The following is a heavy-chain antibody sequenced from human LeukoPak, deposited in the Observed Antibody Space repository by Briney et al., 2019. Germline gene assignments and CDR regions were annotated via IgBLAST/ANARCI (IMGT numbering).Heavy chain of an antibody. Sequence: SETLSLTCTVSGGSTSRYYWSWVPQPPGPGLGWIGYIYYGGGTNYNPSLKSRVTISVDTSKKQFSLRLSSVTAADTAVYYCARRGGDSSGNFDYWGQGTLVTVSS. CDR3: ARRGGDSSGNFDY. CDR1: GGSTSRYY. V-gene: IGHV4-59*08. J-gene: IGHJ4*02. CDR2: IYYGGGT. D-gene: IGHD3-22*01.